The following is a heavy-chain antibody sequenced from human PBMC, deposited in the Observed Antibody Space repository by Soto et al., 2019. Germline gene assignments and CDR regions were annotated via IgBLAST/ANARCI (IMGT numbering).Heavy chain of an antibody. Sequence: QVQLVQSGAEVKKPGSSVKDSCKASGGTFSSYAISWVRQAPGQGLEWMGGIIPIFGTANYAQKFQGRVTITADESTSTAFMELSSLRSEDTAVYYCARPYCSGGSCYSEYYYYGMDVWGQGTTVTVSS. D-gene: IGHD2-15*01. CDR2: IIPIFGTA. J-gene: IGHJ6*02. CDR1: GGTFSSYA. CDR3: ARPYCSGGSCYSEYYYYGMDV. V-gene: IGHV1-69*01.